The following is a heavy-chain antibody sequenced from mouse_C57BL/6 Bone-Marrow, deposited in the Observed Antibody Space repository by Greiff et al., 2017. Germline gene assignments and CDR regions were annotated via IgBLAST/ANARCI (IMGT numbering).Heavy chain of an antibody. CDR2: FFPRSGNN. Sequence: VQLQQSGAELARPGASVKLSCKASGYTFTSYGLSWVKQRTGQGLEGIGEFFPRSGNNYYNEKFKGKATLTADKFSSTADMALRSLTSEDSAVYFCASENGDWFAYWGQGTLVTVSA. J-gene: IGHJ3*01. CDR1: GYTFTSYG. V-gene: IGHV1-81*01. CDR3: ASENGDWFAY.